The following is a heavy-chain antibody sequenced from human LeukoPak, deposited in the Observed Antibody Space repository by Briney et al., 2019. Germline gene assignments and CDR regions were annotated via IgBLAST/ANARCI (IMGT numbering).Heavy chain of an antibody. CDR1: GGSISSDYY. CDR3: TRDMVDYYGSGKFLPGDY. J-gene: IGHJ4*02. CDR2: IYHSGNT. V-gene: IGHV4-30-2*01. D-gene: IGHD3-10*01. Sequence: SQTLSLTCTVPGGSISSDYYWGWSRQPPGKGLEWIGFIYHSGNTYYNPSLKSRVTISFDRSKNQFSLMLSSVTAADTAVYYCTRDMVDYYGSGKFLPGDYWGQGTLVTVSS.